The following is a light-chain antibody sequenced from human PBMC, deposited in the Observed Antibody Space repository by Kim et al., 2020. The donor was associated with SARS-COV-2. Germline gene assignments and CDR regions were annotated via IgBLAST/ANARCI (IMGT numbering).Light chain of an antibody. CDR2: AGS. J-gene: IGKJ5*01. Sequence: GESATIHLRADQGIWTHVRWYQQQPGKAPKLLIFAGSNLEDGVPSRFVGGGSGADFTLTIYSLQPEDFATYFCQQTYSSLHITFGEGTRLEIK. CDR3: QQTYSSLHIT. V-gene: IGKV1-39*01. CDR1: QGIWTH.